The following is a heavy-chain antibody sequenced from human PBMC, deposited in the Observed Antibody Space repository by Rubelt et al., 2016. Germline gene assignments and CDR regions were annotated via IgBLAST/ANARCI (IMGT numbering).Heavy chain of an antibody. V-gene: IGHV1-69*04. CDR1: GGTFSSYA. Sequence: QVQLVQSGAEVKKPGSSVKVSCKASGGTFSSYAISWVRQAPGQGLEWMGRIIPILGIANYAQKFQGRVTITADKSTSTAYMELSSLRSEDTAVYYCARDCLWAGGAFDYWGQGTLVTVSS. J-gene: IGHJ4*02. D-gene: IGHD3-16*01. CDR3: ARDCLWAGGAFDY. CDR2: IIPILGIA.